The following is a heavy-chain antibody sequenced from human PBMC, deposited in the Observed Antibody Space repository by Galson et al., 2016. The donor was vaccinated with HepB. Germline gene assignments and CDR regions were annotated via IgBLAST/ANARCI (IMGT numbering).Heavy chain of an antibody. CDR3: AKVGFFDWFGYPYDAFDI. CDR1: GLTFRKFG. J-gene: IGHJ3*02. V-gene: IGHV3-30*18. CDR2: ISSVENIT. D-gene: IGHD3-9*01. Sequence: SLRLSCAASGLTFRKFGIHWVRQAPGKGLEWVALISSVENITYYGDSVKGRFTISRDNSKNTVYLQMNSLRAEDTAVYYCAKVGFFDWFGYPYDAFDIWGQGTIVTVSS.